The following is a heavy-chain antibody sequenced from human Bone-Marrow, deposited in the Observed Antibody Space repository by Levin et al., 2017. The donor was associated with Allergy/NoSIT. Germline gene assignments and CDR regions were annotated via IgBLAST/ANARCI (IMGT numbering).Heavy chain of an antibody. Sequence: PGGSLRLSCSASGFIFNDYAMHWLRQVSGRGLEWISSISWNSGNIVYADSVKGRFRISRDNAKSSLYLEMNSLRAEDTASYYCAKDIVPVVVTFQAGGVFALWGRGTLVTVSS. J-gene: IGHJ2*01. D-gene: IGHD2-21*02. CDR1: GFIFNDYA. CDR3: AKDIVPVVVTFQAGGVFAL. CDR2: ISWNSGNI. V-gene: IGHV3-9*01.